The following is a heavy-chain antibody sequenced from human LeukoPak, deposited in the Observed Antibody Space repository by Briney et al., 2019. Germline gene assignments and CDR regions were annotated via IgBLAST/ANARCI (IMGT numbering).Heavy chain of an antibody. CDR2: ISSSSSYI. D-gene: IGHD5-18*01. V-gene: IGHV3-21*01. CDR3: ATSPVYSYGHPYYFDY. CDR1: GFAFSSYS. J-gene: IGHJ4*02. Sequence: GGSLRLSCAGSGFAFSSYSMNWVRQAPGKGLEWVSCISSSSSYIYYADSVKGRFTISRDNAKNSLYLQMNSLRAEDTAVYYCATSPVYSYGHPYYFDYWGQGTLVTVSS.